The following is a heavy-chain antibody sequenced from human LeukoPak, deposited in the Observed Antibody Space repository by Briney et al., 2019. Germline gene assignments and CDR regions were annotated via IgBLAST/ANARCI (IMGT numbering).Heavy chain of an antibody. V-gene: IGHV4-59*01. J-gene: IGHJ4*02. Sequence: SETLSLTCTVPGGSISSYYWSWIRQPPGKGLEWIGYIYYSGSTNYNPSLKSRVTISVDTSKNQFSLKLSSVTAADTAVYYCARASRRYSGYDYWGQGTLATVSS. D-gene: IGHD5-12*01. CDR3: ARASRRYSGYDY. CDR2: IYYSGST. CDR1: GGSISSYY.